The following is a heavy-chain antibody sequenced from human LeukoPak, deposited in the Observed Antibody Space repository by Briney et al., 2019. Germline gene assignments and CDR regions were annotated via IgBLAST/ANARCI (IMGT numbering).Heavy chain of an antibody. J-gene: IGHJ4*02. CDR3: TRDRYDFWSGYLAGAPKFYFDY. D-gene: IGHD3-3*01. CDR1: GGSISSSTFY. V-gene: IGHV4-39*07. CDR2: LYYSGST. Sequence: PSETLSLTCTVSGGSISSSTFYWGWIRQPPGKGLEWIGSLYYSGSTYYNSSLKSRVTISLDTSKNQFSLKLSSVTAADTAVYYCTRDRYDFWSGYLAGAPKFYFDYWGQGTLVTVSS.